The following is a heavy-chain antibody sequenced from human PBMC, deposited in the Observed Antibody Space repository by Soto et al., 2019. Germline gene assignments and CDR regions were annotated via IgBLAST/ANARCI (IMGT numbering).Heavy chain of an antibody. D-gene: IGHD2-15*01. CDR3: ARQVGDIVVVVAAATPDTPSAFDI. CDR1: GYSFTSYW. V-gene: IGHV5-51*01. CDR2: IYPGDSDT. J-gene: IGHJ3*02. Sequence: GESLKISCKGSGYSFTSYWIGWVRQMPGKGLEWMGIIYPGDSDTRYSPSFQGQVTISADKSISTAYLQRSSLKASDTAMYYCARQVGDIVVVVAAATPDTPSAFDIWGQGTMVTVSS.